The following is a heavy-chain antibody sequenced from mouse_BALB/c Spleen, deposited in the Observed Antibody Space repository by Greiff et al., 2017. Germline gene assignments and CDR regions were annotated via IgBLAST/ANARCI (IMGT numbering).Heavy chain of an antibody. Sequence: VQLQQSGTVLARPGASVKMSCKASGYTFTSYWMHWVKQRPGQGLEWIGAIYPGNSDTSYNQKFKGKAKLTAVTSTSTAYMELSSLTNEDSAVYYCTRMGYGNYFDYWGQGTTLTVSS. CDR2: IYPGNSDT. J-gene: IGHJ2*01. CDR3: TRMGYGNYFDY. CDR1: GYTFTSYW. D-gene: IGHD2-10*02. V-gene: IGHV1-5*01.